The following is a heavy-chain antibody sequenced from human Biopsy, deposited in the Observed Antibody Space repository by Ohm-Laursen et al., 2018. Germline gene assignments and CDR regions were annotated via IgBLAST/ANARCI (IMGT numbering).Heavy chain of an antibody. CDR1: GYTFTAFS. J-gene: IGHJ2*01. Sequence: GASVEVSCKPSGYTFTAFSVHWLRQAPGQGLEWMGWINPKSGDTDYPQNFQGRVSMTRDTSISTAYMDLSRLRSDDTAVYYCARGRRHCSGTCSRWYFDLWGRGTLVTVSS. V-gene: IGHV1-2*02. CDR2: INPKSGDT. D-gene: IGHD2-2*01. CDR3: ARGRRHCSGTCSRWYFDL.